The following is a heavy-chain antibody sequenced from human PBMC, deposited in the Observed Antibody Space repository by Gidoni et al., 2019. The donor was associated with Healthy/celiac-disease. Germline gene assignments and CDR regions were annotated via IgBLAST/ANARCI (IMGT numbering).Heavy chain of an antibody. CDR3: AKDVGSSGWYGANWFDP. D-gene: IGHD6-19*01. V-gene: IGHV3-23*01. Sequence: EVQLLESGGGLVQPGGSLRLSCAASGFTFSSYAMSWVRQAPGKGLEWVSSISGSGGSRYYADAVKGRFTISRDNAKNTLYLQMNSLRAEDTAVYYCAKDVGSSGWYGANWFDPWGQGTLVTVSS. CDR1: GFTFSSYA. CDR2: ISGSGGSR. J-gene: IGHJ5*02.